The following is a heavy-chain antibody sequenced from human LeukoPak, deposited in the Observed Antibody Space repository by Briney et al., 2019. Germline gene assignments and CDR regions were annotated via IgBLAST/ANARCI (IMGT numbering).Heavy chain of an antibody. J-gene: IGHJ4*02. CDR3: ARVKVNYYDSSGYYYFDY. D-gene: IGHD3-22*01. V-gene: IGHV4-59*11. Sequence: SETLSLTCTVSGGSISSHYWSWIRQPPGKGLDWIGYIYYSGSTNYNPSLKSRVTISVDTSKNQFSLKLSSVTAADTTVYYCARVKVNYYDSSGYYYFDYWGQGTLVTVSS. CDR1: GGSISSHY. CDR2: IYYSGST.